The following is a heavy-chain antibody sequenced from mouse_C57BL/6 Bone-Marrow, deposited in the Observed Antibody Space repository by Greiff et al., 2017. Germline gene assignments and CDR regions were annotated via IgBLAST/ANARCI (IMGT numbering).Heavy chain of an antibody. V-gene: IGHV1-64*01. J-gene: IGHJ1*03. CDR2: IHPNSGST. CDR1: GYTFTSYW. CDR3: ARERTWLRRYFDV. D-gene: IGHD2-2*01. Sequence: QVQLQQPGAELVKPGASVKLSCKASGYTFTSYWMHWVKQRPGQGLEWIGMIHPNSGSTNYNEKFKSKATLTVDKSSSTAYMQLSSLTSEDSAVYYCARERTWLRRYFDVWGTGTTVTVSS.